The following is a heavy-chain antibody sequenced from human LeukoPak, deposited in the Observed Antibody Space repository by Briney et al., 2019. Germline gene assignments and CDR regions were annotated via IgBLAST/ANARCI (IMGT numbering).Heavy chain of an antibody. D-gene: IGHD1-26*01. Sequence: SVKVSCKASGGTFSSYAISWVRQAPGQGLEWMGGIIPIFGTANYAQKFQGRVTITADESTSTAYLELSSLRSEDTAVYYCASGSRWELNFDYWGQGTLVTVSS. CDR2: IIPIFGTA. CDR3: ASGSRWELNFDY. CDR1: GGTFSSYA. V-gene: IGHV1-69*01. J-gene: IGHJ4*02.